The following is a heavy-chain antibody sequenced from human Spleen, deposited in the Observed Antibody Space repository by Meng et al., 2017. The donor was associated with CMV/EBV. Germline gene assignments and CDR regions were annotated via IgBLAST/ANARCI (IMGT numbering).Heavy chain of an antibody. Sequence: GESLKISCAASGFTFSSYAMSWVRQAPGKGLEWVANIKQDGSEKYYVDSLKGRFTISRDNAKNSLYLQMNSLRAEDTALYYCAKEMLLSKYQMFPFAYGMDVWGQGTAVTVSS. CDR3: AKEMLLSKYQMFPFAYGMDV. CDR1: GFTFSSYA. V-gene: IGHV3-7*03. J-gene: IGHJ6*02. CDR2: IKQDGSEK. D-gene: IGHD2-2*01.